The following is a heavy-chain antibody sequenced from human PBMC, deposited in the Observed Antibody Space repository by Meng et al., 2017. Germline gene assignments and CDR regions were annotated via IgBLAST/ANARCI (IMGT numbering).Heavy chain of an antibody. CDR1: GGSFSGYY. J-gene: IGHJ1*01. CDR2: INHSGST. Sequence: SETLSLTCAVYGGSFSGYYWSWIRQPPGKGLEWIGEINHSGSTNYNPSLKSRVTISVDTSKNQFSLKLSSVTAADTAVYYCARLIHGSGSYYNRTIPTNKYFQHWGQGTLVTVSS. V-gene: IGHV4-34*01. CDR3: ARLIHGSGSYYNRTIPTNKYFQH. D-gene: IGHD3-10*01.